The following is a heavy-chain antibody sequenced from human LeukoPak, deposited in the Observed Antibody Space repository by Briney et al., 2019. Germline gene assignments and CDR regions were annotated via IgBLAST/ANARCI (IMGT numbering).Heavy chain of an antibody. CDR2: IYYSGST. Sequence: PSETQSLTCTVSGGSISSYYWSWIRQPPGKGLEWIGYIYYSGSTNYNPSLKSRVTISVDTSKNQFSLKLSSVTAADTAVYYCARLIAAAGQNWFDPWGQGTLVTVSS. CDR1: GGSISSYY. D-gene: IGHD6-13*01. J-gene: IGHJ5*02. CDR3: ARLIAAAGQNWFDP. V-gene: IGHV4-59*01.